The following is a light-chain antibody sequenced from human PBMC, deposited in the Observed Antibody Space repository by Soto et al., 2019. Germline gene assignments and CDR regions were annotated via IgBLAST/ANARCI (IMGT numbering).Light chain of an antibody. CDR2: DAS. Sequence: DIQITHSPASLAASVLYRVTIACQAIQDISNYLHWYQQKPGKAPKLLIYDASNLETGVPSRFSGSGSGTDFTFTISSLQPEDIATYYCQQYDNFPRAINFGQGTRLEIK. CDR3: QQYDNFPRAIN. V-gene: IGKV1-33*01. CDR1: QDISNY. J-gene: IGKJ5*01.